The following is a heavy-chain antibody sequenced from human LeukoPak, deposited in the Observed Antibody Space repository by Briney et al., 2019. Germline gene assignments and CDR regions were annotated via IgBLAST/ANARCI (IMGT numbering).Heavy chain of an antibody. Sequence: GGSLRLSCAASGFTFSSYAMHWVRQAPGKGLEWVSGISWNSGSIGYADSVKGRFTISRDNAKNSLYLQMNSLRAEDTALYYCAKDVGSGYSYGYYAYWGQGTLVTVSS. CDR1: GFTFSSYA. CDR2: ISWNSGSI. D-gene: IGHD5-18*01. CDR3: AKDVGSGYSYGYYAY. V-gene: IGHV3-9*01. J-gene: IGHJ4*02.